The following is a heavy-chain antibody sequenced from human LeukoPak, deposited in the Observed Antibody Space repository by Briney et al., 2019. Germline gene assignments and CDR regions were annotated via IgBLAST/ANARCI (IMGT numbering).Heavy chain of an antibody. CDR2: ISYDGSNK. V-gene: IGHV3-30*18. D-gene: IGHD4-17*01. CDR3: AKDRGTVTKYYGMDV. J-gene: IGHJ6*02. Sequence: AGRSLRLSCAASGFTFSSYGMHWVRQAPGKGLEWVAVISYDGSNKYYADSVKGRFTISRDNSKNTLYLQMNSLRAEDTAVYYCAKDRGTVTKYYGMDVWGQGTTVTVSS. CDR1: GFTFSSYG.